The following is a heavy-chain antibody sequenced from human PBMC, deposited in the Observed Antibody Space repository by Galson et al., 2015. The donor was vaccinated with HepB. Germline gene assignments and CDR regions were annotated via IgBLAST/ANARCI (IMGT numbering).Heavy chain of an antibody. CDR3: AREECDSSGYYSHYYYGMDV. CDR2: IIPILGRT. V-gene: IGHV1-69*04. J-gene: IGHJ6*02. Sequence: SVKVSCKASGGTLSSYAITWVRQAPGQGLEWMGRIIPILGRTNYAQKFQGRVTITADKLTNTAYMELSSLRSEDTAVYYCAREECDSSGYYSHYYYGMDVWGQGTTVTVSS. CDR1: GGTLSSYA. D-gene: IGHD3-22*01.